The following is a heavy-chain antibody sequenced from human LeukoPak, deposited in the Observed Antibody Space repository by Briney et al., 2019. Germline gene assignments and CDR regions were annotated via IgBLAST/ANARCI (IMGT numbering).Heavy chain of an antibody. J-gene: IGHJ2*01. V-gene: IGHV3-13*01. CDR1: GFTFSRYD. D-gene: IGHD3-10*01. CDR2: IGTAGDT. Sequence: GGSLRLSCAASGFTFSRYDMHWVRQGTRKGLEWVSAIGTAGDTYYPGSVKGRFTISRENAKNSLYLQMNSLRAGDTAVYYCARGPFELVWFGERDCYFDLWGRGTLVTVSS. CDR3: ARGPFELVWFGERDCYFDL.